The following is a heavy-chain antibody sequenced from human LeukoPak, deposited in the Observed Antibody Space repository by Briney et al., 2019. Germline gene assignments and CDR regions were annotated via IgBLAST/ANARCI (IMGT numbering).Heavy chain of an antibody. Sequence: GASVKVSCKTSGYTFTSYYIHWVRQAPGQGLEWMGIINPSGGSTSYAQKFQGRVTMTRDTSTSTVYMYLSSLRAEDTAVYYCARDYGDHQTRFDYWGQGTLVTVSS. D-gene: IGHD4-17*01. CDR3: ARDYGDHQTRFDY. CDR1: GYTFTSYY. V-gene: IGHV1-46*01. CDR2: INPSGGST. J-gene: IGHJ4*02.